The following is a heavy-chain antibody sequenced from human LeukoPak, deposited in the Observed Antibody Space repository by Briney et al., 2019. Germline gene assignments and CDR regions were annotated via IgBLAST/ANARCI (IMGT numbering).Heavy chain of an antibody. D-gene: IGHD6-6*01. J-gene: IGHJ4*02. Sequence: GGSLRLSCAASGFTFSSYAVSWVRQAPGKGLEWVSAISGSGGSTYYADSVKGRFTISRDNSKNTLYLQMNSLRAEDTAVYYCAKTKEKYSSSSSDYWGQGTLVTVSS. V-gene: IGHV3-23*01. CDR3: AKTKEKYSSSSSDY. CDR1: GFTFSSYA. CDR2: ISGSGGST.